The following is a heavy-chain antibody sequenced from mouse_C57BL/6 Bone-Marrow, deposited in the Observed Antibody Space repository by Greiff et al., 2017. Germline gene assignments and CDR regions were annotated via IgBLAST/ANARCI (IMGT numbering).Heavy chain of an antibody. D-gene: IGHD2-10*02. CDR3: ARPYGNYLY. Sequence: QVQLKQSGPELVKPGASVKISCKASGYAFSSSWMNWVKQRPGKGLEWIGRIYPGDGDTNYNGKFKGKATLTADKSSSTAYMQLSSLTSEDSAVYFCARPYGNYLYWGQGTLVTVSA. V-gene: IGHV1-82*01. J-gene: IGHJ3*01. CDR1: GYAFSSSW. CDR2: IYPGDGDT.